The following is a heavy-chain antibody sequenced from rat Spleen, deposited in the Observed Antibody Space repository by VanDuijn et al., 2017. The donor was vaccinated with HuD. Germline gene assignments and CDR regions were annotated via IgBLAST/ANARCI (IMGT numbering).Heavy chain of an antibody. CDR1: GFTFRNYD. D-gene: IGHD2-2*01. CDR2: ISPSGGAT. V-gene: IGHV5S13*01. Sequence: EVQLVESGGDLFQPGRSLKLSCAASGFTFRNYDMAWVRQAPTMGLEWVTSISPSGGATYYRDSVKGRFTVSRDNAKNTLYLQLDSLRSEDTATYYCVGAGYLRDWYFDFWGPGTMVTVSS. J-gene: IGHJ1*01. CDR3: VGAGYLRDWYFDF.